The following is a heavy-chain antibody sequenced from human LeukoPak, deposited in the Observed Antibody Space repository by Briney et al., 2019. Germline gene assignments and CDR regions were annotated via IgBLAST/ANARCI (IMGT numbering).Heavy chain of an antibody. CDR3: ARHSSSWYPDY. J-gene: IGHJ4*02. V-gene: IGHV4-59*08. CDR1: GGSIRSDY. D-gene: IGHD6-13*01. Sequence: SETLSLTCTVSGGSIRSDYWSWIRQPPGKGLEWIGYIHYTVSTNYNPSLKSRVTISVDTSKNQFSLQLSSVTATDTAVYFCARHSSSWYPDYWGQGTLVTVSS. CDR2: IHYTVST.